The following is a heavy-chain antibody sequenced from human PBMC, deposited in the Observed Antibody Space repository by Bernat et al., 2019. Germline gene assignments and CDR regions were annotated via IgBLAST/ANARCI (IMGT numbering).Heavy chain of an antibody. CDR2: ISGRGSST. CDR1: GFIFSSYA. J-gene: IGHJ4*02. CDR3: AKDLAYGSGNYFDY. Sequence: EVQLLESGGGLVQPGGSLRLSCAASGFIFSSYAMSWVHQAPGKGLEWVSGISGRGSSTYYADSMKGRFTISRDNSKNTLYLQMNSLRAEDTAVYYCAKDLAYGSGNYFDYWGQGTLVTVSS. D-gene: IGHD3-10*01. V-gene: IGHV3-23*01.